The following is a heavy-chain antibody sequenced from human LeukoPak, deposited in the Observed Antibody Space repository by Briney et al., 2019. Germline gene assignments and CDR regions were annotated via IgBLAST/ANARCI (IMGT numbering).Heavy chain of an antibody. Sequence: GGSLRLSCAASGFTLSSYWMSWVRQAPGKGLEWVARIKQDGSEEHYVNSVKGRFTISRDNAKNSVYLQMNSLRAEDTAVYYCARIPDSSSYNYWGQGTLVTVSS. CDR2: IKQDGSEE. CDR3: ARIPDSSSYNY. V-gene: IGHV3-7*01. J-gene: IGHJ4*02. D-gene: IGHD6-13*01. CDR1: GFTLSSYW.